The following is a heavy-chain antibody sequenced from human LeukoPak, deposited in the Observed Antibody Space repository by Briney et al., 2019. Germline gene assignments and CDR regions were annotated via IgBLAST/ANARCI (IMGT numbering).Heavy chain of an antibody. V-gene: IGHV4-61*01. CDR3: ARGFGDWGLSWFDP. CDR1: GGSVSSGSYY. D-gene: IGHD3-10*01. CDR2: IYYSGSA. Sequence: PSETLSLTCTVSGGSVSSGSYYWSWIRQPPGKGLEWIGYIYYSGSAEYNPSLKGRVTISVDTSKNQFSLKLTSVTAADTAVYYCARGFGDWGLSWFDPWGQGTLVTVSS. J-gene: IGHJ5*02.